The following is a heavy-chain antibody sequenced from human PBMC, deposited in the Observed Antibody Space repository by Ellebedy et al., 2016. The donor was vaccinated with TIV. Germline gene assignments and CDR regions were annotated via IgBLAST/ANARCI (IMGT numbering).Heavy chain of an antibody. CDR2: ISYDGSTK. J-gene: IGHJ6*02. V-gene: IGHV3-30*18. Sequence: GGSLRLSXAASGFTFSSFGMHWVRQAPGKGLEWVAVISYDGSTKYYIDSVKGRFNISRDDTKNTLSLQMNTLRVEDTAVYYCAKVLKPSAILNYAMDVWGQGTTVTVSS. D-gene: IGHD2-21*02. CDR3: AKVLKPSAILNYAMDV. CDR1: GFTFSSFG.